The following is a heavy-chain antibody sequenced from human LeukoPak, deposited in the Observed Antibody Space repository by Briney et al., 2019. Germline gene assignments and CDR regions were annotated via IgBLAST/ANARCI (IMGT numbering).Heavy chain of an antibody. CDR3: ARMRVVAASSPFDY. Sequence: SETLSLTCAVYGGSFSGYYWSWIRQPPGKGLEWIGEINHSGSTNYNPSLKSRVTISVDTSKNQFSLRLSSVTAADTAVYYCARMRVVAASSPFDYWGQGTLVTVSS. D-gene: IGHD2-15*01. V-gene: IGHV4-34*01. CDR2: INHSGST. J-gene: IGHJ4*02. CDR1: GGSFSGYY.